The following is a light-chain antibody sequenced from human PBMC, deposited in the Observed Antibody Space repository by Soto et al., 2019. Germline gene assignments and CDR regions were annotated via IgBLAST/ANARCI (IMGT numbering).Light chain of an antibody. Sequence: DIQMTQSPSTLSASVGDRVTITCRASQGISSYLAWYQQKPGKAPSLLIYEASNVESGVPSRFSGSGAGTEFTLTISSLQPHDFATYYCQQYESYSPTFGQGTKVDIK. CDR2: EAS. CDR3: QQYESYSPT. CDR1: QGISSY. V-gene: IGKV1-5*01. J-gene: IGKJ1*01.